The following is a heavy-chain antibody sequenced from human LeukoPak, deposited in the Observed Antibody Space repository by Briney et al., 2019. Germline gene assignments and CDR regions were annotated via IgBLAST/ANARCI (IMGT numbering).Heavy chain of an antibody. Sequence: GGSLRLSCAASGFTFSGSAMHWVRQASGKGLEWVGRIRSKANSHATAYAASVKGRFTISRDDSKNTAYLQMNSLKTEDTAVYYCTTLVGATPLFDYWGQGTLVTVSS. CDR2: IRSKANSHAT. CDR1: GFTFSGSA. J-gene: IGHJ4*02. D-gene: IGHD1-26*01. V-gene: IGHV3-73*01. CDR3: TTLVGATPLFDY.